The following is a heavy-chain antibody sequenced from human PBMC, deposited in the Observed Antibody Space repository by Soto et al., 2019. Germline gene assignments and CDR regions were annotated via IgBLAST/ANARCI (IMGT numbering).Heavy chain of an antibody. V-gene: IGHV1-46*01. CDR3: ATDPRGTASRFDY. Sequence: QVQLVQSGAEVKKPGASVKVSCTASGYTFTDYYIHWVRQAPGQGLEWMGIINPTDGSTSYPQKFQDRVTMTRDTSTSSVYVELSSLTSEATAIYYCATDPRGTASRFDYWGQGTLVTVSS. CDR1: GYTFTDYY. D-gene: IGHD3-16*01. CDR2: INPTDGST. J-gene: IGHJ4*02.